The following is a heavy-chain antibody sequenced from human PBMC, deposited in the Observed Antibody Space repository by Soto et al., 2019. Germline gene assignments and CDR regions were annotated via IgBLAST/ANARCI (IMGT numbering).Heavy chain of an antibody. Sequence: QVQLVESGGGVVQPGRSLRLSCAASGFTFSNYGMHWVRQAPGKGLEWVAVISFDGSDKHYLDSVKGRFTVSRDNSKNTLHLQMNSLRTEDTAVYYCMKEKRGYSYGEHWGQGTLVTVSS. CDR2: ISFDGSDK. V-gene: IGHV3-30*18. CDR1: GFTFSNYG. J-gene: IGHJ4*02. D-gene: IGHD5-18*01. CDR3: MKEKRGYSYGEH.